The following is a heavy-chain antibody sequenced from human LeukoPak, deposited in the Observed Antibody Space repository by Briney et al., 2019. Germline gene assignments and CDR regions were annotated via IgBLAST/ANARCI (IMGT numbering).Heavy chain of an antibody. CDR3: ARGRRHYDSSAYYYEGDAFDI. CDR2: INPNSGGT. V-gene: IGHV1-2*02. CDR1: GYTFTAGYY. J-gene: IGHJ3*02. Sequence: ASVKVSCKASGYTFTAGYYMHWVRQAPGQGLEWMGWINPNSGGTNYAQKFQGRVTMTRDTSISTAYMELSGLRSDDTAVYYCARGRRHYDSSAYYYEGDAFDIWGQGTMVIVSA. D-gene: IGHD3-22*01.